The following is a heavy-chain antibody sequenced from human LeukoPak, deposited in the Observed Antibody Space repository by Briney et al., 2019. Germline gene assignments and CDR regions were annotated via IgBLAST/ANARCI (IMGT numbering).Heavy chain of an antibody. D-gene: IGHD2-21*02. Sequence: ASVKVSCKASGYTFTSYYMHWVRQAPGQGLEWMGWINPNSGGTNYAQKFQGRVTMTRDTSISTAYMELSRLRSDDTAVYYCARSLPAAKKVVTAPALHNWFDPWGQGTLVTVSS. CDR1: GYTFTSYY. J-gene: IGHJ5*02. CDR2: INPNSGGT. CDR3: ARSLPAAKKVVTAPALHNWFDP. V-gene: IGHV1-2*02.